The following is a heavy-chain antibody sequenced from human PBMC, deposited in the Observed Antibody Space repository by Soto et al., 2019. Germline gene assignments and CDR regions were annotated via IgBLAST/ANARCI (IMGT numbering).Heavy chain of an antibody. J-gene: IGHJ5*02. CDR2: IRIKANSYTT. CDR3: VREKGTGWSYWFDP. CDR1: GFTFSDHY. V-gene: IGHV3-72*01. D-gene: IGHD6-19*01. Sequence: LRLSCAASGFTFSDHYMDWVRQAPGKGLEWLGRIRIKANSYTTDYAASVRGRITISRDDSKNSLYLQLESLKTEDTAVYYCVREKGTGWSYWFDPWGQGNLVTVSS.